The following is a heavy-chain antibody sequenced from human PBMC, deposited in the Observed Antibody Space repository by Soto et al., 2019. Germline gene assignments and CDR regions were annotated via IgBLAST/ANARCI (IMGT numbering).Heavy chain of an antibody. D-gene: IGHD2-8*01. CDR1: GYTFTNYY. V-gene: IGHV1-18*01. Sequence: QVQLVQSGADVQKPGASVKVSCKASGYTFTNYYVSLARQAPGQGLEWMGWINTYNGNTKYAQNFQGRVSMTADTSTSTAYMELWSLRSDDTAVYYCARDQRSTNGAEDYWGQGTLVTVSS. CDR2: INTYNGNT. J-gene: IGHJ4*02. CDR3: ARDQRSTNGAEDY.